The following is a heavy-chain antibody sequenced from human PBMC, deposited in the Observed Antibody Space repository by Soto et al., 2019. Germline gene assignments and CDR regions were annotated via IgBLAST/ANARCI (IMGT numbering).Heavy chain of an antibody. CDR1: GGSISSSNW. CDR3: ARVDVKIGYGMDV. V-gene: IGHV4-4*02. Sequence: SETQSLTCAVSGGSISSSNWWSWVSKPPGKGLEWIGEIYHSGSTNYNPSLKSRVTISVDKSKNQFSLKLSSVTAADTAVYYCARVDVKIGYGMDVWGQGTTVTVSS. J-gene: IGHJ6*02. D-gene: IGHD2-21*01. CDR2: IYHSGST.